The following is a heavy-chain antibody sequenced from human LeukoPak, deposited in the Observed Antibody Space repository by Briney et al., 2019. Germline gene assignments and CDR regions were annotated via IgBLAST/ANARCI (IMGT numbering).Heavy chain of an antibody. J-gene: IGHJ6*03. CDR1: GFTFSSYE. D-gene: IGHD1-7*01. CDR2: ISSSGSTI. CDR3: AKLPWAGWYYYYMDV. Sequence: PGGSLRLSCAASGFTFSSYEMNWVRQAPGKGLEWVSYISSSGSTIYYADSVKGRFTISRDNSKNTLYLQMNSLRAEDTAVYYCAKLPWAGWYYYYMDVWGKGTTVTVSS. V-gene: IGHV3-48*03.